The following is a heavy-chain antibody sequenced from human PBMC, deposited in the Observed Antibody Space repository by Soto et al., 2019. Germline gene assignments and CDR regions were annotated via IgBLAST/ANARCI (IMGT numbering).Heavy chain of an antibody. D-gene: IGHD6-19*01. CDR2: ISGSGGST. CDR3: AKASRQYAAVAGDDFDY. Sequence: GGSLRLSCAASGFTFSSYAMSWVRQAPGKGLEWVSAISGSGGSTYYADSVKGRFTISRDNSKNTLYLQMNSLRAEDTAVYYCAKASRQYAAVAGDDFDYWGQGTLVTVSS. V-gene: IGHV3-23*01. CDR1: GFTFSSYA. J-gene: IGHJ4*02.